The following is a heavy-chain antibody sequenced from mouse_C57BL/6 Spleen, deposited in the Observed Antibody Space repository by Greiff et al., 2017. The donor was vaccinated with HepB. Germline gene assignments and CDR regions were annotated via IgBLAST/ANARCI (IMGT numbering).Heavy chain of an antibody. Sequence: VHLQQPGAELVMPGASVKLSCKASGYTFTSYWMHWVKQRPGQGLEWIGEIDPSDSYTNYNQKFKGKSTLTVDKSSSTAYMQLSSLTSEDSAVYYCARSANWDGMDYWGQGTSVTVSS. J-gene: IGHJ4*01. V-gene: IGHV1-69*01. CDR3: ARSANWDGMDY. D-gene: IGHD4-1*01. CDR2: IDPSDSYT. CDR1: GYTFTSYW.